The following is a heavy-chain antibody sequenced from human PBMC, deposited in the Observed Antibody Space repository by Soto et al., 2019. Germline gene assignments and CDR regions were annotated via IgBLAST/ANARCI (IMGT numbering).Heavy chain of an antibody. CDR2: IYPGDSDT. Sequence: ESVKISCKGSGYNFNTYWTAWVGQMPGKGLEWMGFIYPGDSDTRYSPSFQGQVTISADKSINTAYLQWRTLKPSDTAIYYCARHMEAHSHFYYGLDVWGQGTTVTVSS. CDR1: GYNFNTYW. D-gene: IGHD3-10*01. V-gene: IGHV5-51*01. CDR3: ARHMEAHSHFYYGLDV. J-gene: IGHJ6*02.